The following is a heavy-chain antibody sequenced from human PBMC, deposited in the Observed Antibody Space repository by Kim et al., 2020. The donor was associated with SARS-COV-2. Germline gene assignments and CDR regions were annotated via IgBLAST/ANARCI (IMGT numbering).Heavy chain of an antibody. V-gene: IGHV3-21*01. CDR3: ARDVRRDGNGAF. CDR1: GFTFSSYS. Sequence: GGSLRLSCAASGFTFSSYSMNWVRQAPGKGLEWVSSISSSSSYIYYADSVKGRFTISRDNAKNSLYLQMNSLRAEDTAVYYCARDVRRDGNGAFWGQGTLVTVSS. CDR2: ISSSSSYI. D-gene: IGHD2-8*01. J-gene: IGHJ4*02.